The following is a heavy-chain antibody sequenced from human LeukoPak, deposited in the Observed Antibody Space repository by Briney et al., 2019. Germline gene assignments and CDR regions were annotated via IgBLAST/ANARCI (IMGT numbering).Heavy chain of an antibody. CDR1: GYTFTSYG. Sequence: GASVKVSCKASGYTFTSYGISWVRQAPGQGLEWMGWMNPNSGNTGYAQKFQGRVTMTRNTSISTAYMELSSLRSEDTAVYYCARGGRLRFFAYGGQETLVTVSS. J-gene: IGHJ4*02. D-gene: IGHD3-3*01. V-gene: IGHV1-8*02. CDR3: ARGGRLRFFAY. CDR2: MNPNSGNT.